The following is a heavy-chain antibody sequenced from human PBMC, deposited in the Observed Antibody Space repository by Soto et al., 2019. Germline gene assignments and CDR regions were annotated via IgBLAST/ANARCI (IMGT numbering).Heavy chain of an antibody. J-gene: IGHJ4*02. CDR1: GGPLNSGGYY. CDR3: ARGCSSTACYSSFDY. CDR2: IYHYGIA. D-gene: IGHD2-2*02. Sequence: TLSLTCAVSGGPLNSGGYYWTWIRQHPGKGLEWIGYIYHYGIAYYNPTLKSRVTISVDTSQNRFSLKLNSATAADTAVYYCARGCSSTACYSSFDYWGQGALVTVSS. V-gene: IGHV4-31*11.